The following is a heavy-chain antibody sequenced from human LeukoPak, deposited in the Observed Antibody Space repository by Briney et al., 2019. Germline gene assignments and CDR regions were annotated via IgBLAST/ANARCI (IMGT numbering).Heavy chain of an antibody. CDR2: IYSSEIT. CDR1: GGSISGYY. D-gene: IGHD6-19*01. J-gene: IGHJ4*02. CDR3: ARYNSGWSYYFDY. Sequence: PSETLSLTSTVSGGSISGYYWSWIRQPPGKGLEWIGYIYSSEITNYNPSLKSRVMISVDTSKSQFSLKLSSVTAADTAVYFCARYNSGWSYYFDYWGRGTQVTVSS. V-gene: IGHV4-4*09.